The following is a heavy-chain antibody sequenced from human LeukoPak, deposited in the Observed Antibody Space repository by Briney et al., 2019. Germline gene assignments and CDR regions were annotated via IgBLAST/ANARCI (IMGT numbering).Heavy chain of an antibody. D-gene: IGHD6-6*01. CDR3: ARGTWSSSIDY. CDR1: GGSISSGDYY. CDR2: IYYSGGT. J-gene: IGHJ4*02. Sequence: PSETLSLTCTVSGGSISSGDYYWSWIRQPPGKGLEWIGYIYYSGGTYYNPSLKSRLTISGDTSKNQFSLRLSSVTAADTAVYYCARGTWSSSIDYWGQGTLVTVSS. V-gene: IGHV4-30-4*01.